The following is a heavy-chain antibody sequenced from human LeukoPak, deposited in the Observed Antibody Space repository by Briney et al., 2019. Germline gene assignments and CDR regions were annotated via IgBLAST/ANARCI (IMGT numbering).Heavy chain of an antibody. CDR1: GYTFTDYY. CDR2: INPNSGGT. Sequence: GASVKVSCKGSGYTFTDYYMHWVRQAPGQGLEWMGWINPNSGGTNSAQRFQGRVTMTRDTSVSILYMELSSLRSDDTAVYYCARQVGATTGYGYWGQGTRVTVSS. J-gene: IGHJ4*02. D-gene: IGHD1-26*01. V-gene: IGHV1-2*02. CDR3: ARQVGATTGYGY.